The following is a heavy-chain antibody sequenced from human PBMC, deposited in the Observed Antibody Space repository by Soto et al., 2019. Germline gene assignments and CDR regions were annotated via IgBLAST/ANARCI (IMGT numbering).Heavy chain of an antibody. CDR1: GGTFSSYA. J-gene: IGHJ5*02. CDR3: PREGIYCSGGSCYSEDWFDP. V-gene: IGHV1-69*01. D-gene: IGHD2-15*01. CDR2: IIPIFGTA. Sequence: QVQLVQSGAEVKKPGSSVKVSCKASGGTFSSYAISWVRQAPGQGLEWMGGIIPIFGTANYAQKFQGRVTITADESTSTAYMELSSLRSEDTAVYYCPREGIYCSGGSCYSEDWFDPWGQGTLVTVSS.